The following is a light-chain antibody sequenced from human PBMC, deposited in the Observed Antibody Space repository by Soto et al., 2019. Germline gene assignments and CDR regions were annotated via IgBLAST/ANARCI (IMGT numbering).Light chain of an antibody. CDR2: DAS. CDR1: QSISSW. J-gene: IGKJ1*01. CDR3: HQYTSYAWT. V-gene: IGKV1-5*01. Sequence: DIQMTQSPSTLSASVGDRVTITCRASQSISSWLAWYQQEPGKAPKLPIYDASSLESGVSSRFSGSGAGTEFTLTISSLQPDDFATYYCHQYTSYAWTFGQRTKVEIK.